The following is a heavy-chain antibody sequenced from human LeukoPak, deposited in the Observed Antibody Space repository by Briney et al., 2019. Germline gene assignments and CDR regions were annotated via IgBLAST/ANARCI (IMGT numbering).Heavy chain of an antibody. D-gene: IGHD6-19*01. Sequence: SETLSLTCAVSGGSISSSNWWSWVRQPPGKGLEWIGEIYHSGSTNYNPSLKSRVTISVDKSKNQFSLKLSSVTAADTAVYYCARVLAVAGPPLLDAFDIWGQGTMVTVSS. J-gene: IGHJ3*02. CDR1: GGSISSSNW. V-gene: IGHV4-4*02. CDR2: IYHSGST. CDR3: ARVLAVAGPPLLDAFDI.